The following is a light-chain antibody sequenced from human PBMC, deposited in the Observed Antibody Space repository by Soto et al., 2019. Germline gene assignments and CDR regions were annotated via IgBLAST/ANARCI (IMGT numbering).Light chain of an antibody. Sequence: QSALTQPPSVSGSPGQSVTISCTGSASDFASHNSVSWYQQAPGTAPKLIIFEVNNRPSGVPDRFSESKSGNTASLTISGLRPEDEADYYCSSYISSITSHVFGTGTKLTVL. J-gene: IGLJ1*01. CDR2: EVN. V-gene: IGLV2-18*02. CDR3: SSYISSITSHV. CDR1: ASDFASHNS.